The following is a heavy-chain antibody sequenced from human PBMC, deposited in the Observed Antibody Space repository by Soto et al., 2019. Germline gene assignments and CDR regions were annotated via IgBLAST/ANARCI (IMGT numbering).Heavy chain of an antibody. CDR2: IYYSGST. Sequence: PSETLTLTCTVSGGSISGSRYYWGWIRQPPGKGLEWIGTIYYSGSTYYNPSLKSRVAISVDTSKNQFSLKLSSVTAADTAMYYCARQIAAAGTGYWYFDLWGRGTLVTVSS. J-gene: IGHJ2*01. CDR1: GGSISGSRYY. D-gene: IGHD6-13*01. V-gene: IGHV4-39*01. CDR3: ARQIAAAGTGYWYFDL.